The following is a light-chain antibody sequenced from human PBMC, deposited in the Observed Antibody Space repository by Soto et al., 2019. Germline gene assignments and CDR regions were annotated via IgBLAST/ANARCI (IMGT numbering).Light chain of an antibody. Sequence: QAVVTQPASVSGSPGQSIAISCTGTSSDVGAYNFVSWYQQRPDKAPKLILYDVSNRPSGVSNRFSGCKSGNTASLTISGLQAEDEADYYCSSYTTISTYVFGTGTKLTVL. CDR2: DVS. CDR1: SSDVGAYNF. V-gene: IGLV2-14*01. CDR3: SSYTTISTYV. J-gene: IGLJ1*01.